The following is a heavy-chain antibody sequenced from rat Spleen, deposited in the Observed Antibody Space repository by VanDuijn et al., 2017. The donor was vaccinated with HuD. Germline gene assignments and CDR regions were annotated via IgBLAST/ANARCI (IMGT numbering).Heavy chain of an antibody. Sequence: EVKLVESGGGLVQPGRSLKLSCAASGFTFDDYEMTWVRQVPKNGLEWVASISWGGTNTYYPDNVKGRVTISRDNAKSALYLQMNNLRSEDTAIYYCTRYYEGYVMDVWGQGASVTVSS. CDR2: ISWGGTNT. CDR1: GFTFDDYE. V-gene: IGHV5-36*01. D-gene: IGHD1-12*01. CDR3: TRYYEGYVMDV. J-gene: IGHJ4*01.